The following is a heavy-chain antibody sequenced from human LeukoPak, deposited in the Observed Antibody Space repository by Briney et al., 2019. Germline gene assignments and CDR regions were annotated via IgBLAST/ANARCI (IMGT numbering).Heavy chain of an antibody. Sequence: PSETLSLTCTVSGGSISSYYWSWIRQPPGKGLEWIGYIFYSGSTNYNPSLTGRVTISVDTSKNQFSLNLSSVTAADTAVYYCARALYYYDSSGPLPLKWGQGTLVTVSS. J-gene: IGHJ4*02. D-gene: IGHD3-22*01. CDR2: IFYSGST. CDR3: ARALYYYDSSGPLPLK. V-gene: IGHV4-59*01. CDR1: GGSISSYY.